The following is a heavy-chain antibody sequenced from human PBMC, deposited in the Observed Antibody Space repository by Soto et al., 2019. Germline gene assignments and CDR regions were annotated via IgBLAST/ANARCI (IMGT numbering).Heavy chain of an antibody. CDR2: IYYSGST. D-gene: IGHD4-4*01. Sequence: QLQLQESGPGLVKPSETLSLTCTVSGGSISSSSYYWGWIRQPPGKGLEWIGSIYYSGSTYYNPSLKSRVTISVDTSKNQFSLKLSSVTAADTAVYYCARHSGPLRRGDYSHSWFDPWGQGTLVTVSS. CDR3: ARHSGPLRRGDYSHSWFDP. CDR1: GGSISSSSYY. J-gene: IGHJ5*02. V-gene: IGHV4-39*01.